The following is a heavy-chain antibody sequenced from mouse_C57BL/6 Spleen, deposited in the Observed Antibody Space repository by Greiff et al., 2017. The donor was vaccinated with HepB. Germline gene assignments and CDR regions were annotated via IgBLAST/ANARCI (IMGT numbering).Heavy chain of an antibody. CDR2: INPSTGGT. CDR3: ARSTVAMDY. Sequence: EVKLMESGPELVKPGASVKISCKASGYSFTGYYMNWVKQSPEKSLEWIGEINPSTGGTTYNQKFKAKATLTVDKSSSTAYMQLKSLTSEDSAVYYCARSTVAMDYWGQGTSVTVSS. D-gene: IGHD1-1*01. J-gene: IGHJ4*01. CDR1: GYSFTGYY. V-gene: IGHV1-42*01.